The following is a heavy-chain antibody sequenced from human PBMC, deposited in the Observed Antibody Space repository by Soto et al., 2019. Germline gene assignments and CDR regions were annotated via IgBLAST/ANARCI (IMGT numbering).Heavy chain of an antibody. Sequence: QVQLQESGPGLVKPSETLSLTCTVSGGSISSYYWSWIRQPPGKGLEWIGYIYYSGSTNYNPSLKSRVTISVDTSKNQFSLKLSSVTAADTAVYYCAKQEVSQGYFQHWGQGTLVTVSS. CDR2: IYYSGST. CDR1: GGSISSYY. V-gene: IGHV4-59*08. J-gene: IGHJ1*01. CDR3: AKQEVSQGYFQH.